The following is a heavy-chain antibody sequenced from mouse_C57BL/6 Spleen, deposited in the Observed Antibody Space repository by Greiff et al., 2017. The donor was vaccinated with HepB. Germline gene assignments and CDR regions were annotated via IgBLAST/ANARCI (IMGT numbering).Heavy chain of an antibody. CDR3: ARPGDYYGYDEGFGY. Sequence: QVQLQQPGAELVKPGASVKMSCKASGYTFTSYWITWVKQRPGQGLEWIGDIYPGSGSTNYNEKFKSKATLTVDTSSSTAYMQLSSLTSEDSAVYYCARPGDYYGYDEGFGYWGQGTTLTVSS. J-gene: IGHJ2*01. V-gene: IGHV1-55*01. D-gene: IGHD2-2*01. CDR1: GYTFTSYW. CDR2: IYPGSGST.